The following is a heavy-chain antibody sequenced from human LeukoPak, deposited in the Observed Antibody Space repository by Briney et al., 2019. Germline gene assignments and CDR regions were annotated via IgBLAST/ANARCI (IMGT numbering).Heavy chain of an antibody. CDR1: GFTFSSYS. V-gene: IGHV3-48*01. Sequence: GGSLRLSCAASGFTFSSYSMNWVRQAPGKGLEWVSYISSSSTIYYADSVKGRFTISRDNAKNSLYLQMNSLRAEDTAVYYCARDSKDLGSRRNWFDPWGQGTLVTVSS. CDR3: ARDSKDLGSRRNWFDP. CDR2: ISSSSTI. D-gene: IGHD2-15*01. J-gene: IGHJ5*02.